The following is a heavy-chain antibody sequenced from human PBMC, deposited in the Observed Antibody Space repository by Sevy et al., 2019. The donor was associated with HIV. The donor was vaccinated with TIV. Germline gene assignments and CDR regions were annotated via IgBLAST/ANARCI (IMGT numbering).Heavy chain of an antibody. CDR1: GFTFSGSA. V-gene: IGHV3-73*01. J-gene: IGHJ3*02. D-gene: IGHD3-22*01. CDR3: TRTKGLYGYYDSSGYQEDYAFDI. Sequence: GGSLRLSCAASGFTFSGSAMHWVRQASGKGLEWVGRIRSKANTYATVYAASLKGRFTISRDDSKNTSFLQMNSLKTEDTAVYYCTRTKGLYGYYDSSGYQEDYAFDIWGQGTMVTVSS. CDR2: IRSKANTYAT.